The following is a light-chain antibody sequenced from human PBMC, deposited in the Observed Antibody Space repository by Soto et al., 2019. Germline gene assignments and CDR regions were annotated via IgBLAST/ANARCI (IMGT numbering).Light chain of an antibody. CDR1: GTDVGGYNY. V-gene: IGLV2-14*01. Sequence: QSALAQPASVSGSPGQSITISCTGTGTDVGGYNYVSWYQQHPGKAPNLMIYEVTTRPSGVSNRFSGSKSGSTASLTISGLQPEDEADYHCSSYSSITTLVFGTGTKLTVL. CDR3: SSYSSITTLV. CDR2: EVT. J-gene: IGLJ1*01.